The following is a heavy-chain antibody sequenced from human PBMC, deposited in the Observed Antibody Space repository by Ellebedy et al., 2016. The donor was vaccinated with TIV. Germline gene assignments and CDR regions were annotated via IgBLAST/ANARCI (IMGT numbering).Heavy chain of an antibody. Sequence: GESLKISXAASGFTFSTSAMNWVRQAPGKGLEWVSAISGSGGSTYYADSVKGRFTISRDNSKNTLYLQMNSLRAEDTAVYYCAKDVYSGWYYYYGMDVWGQGTTVTVSS. D-gene: IGHD6-19*01. CDR3: AKDVYSGWYYYYGMDV. CDR1: GFTFSTSA. CDR2: ISGSGGST. J-gene: IGHJ6*02. V-gene: IGHV3-23*01.